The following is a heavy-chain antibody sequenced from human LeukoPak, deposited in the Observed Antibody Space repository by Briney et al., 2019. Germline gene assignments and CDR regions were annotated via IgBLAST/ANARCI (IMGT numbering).Heavy chain of an antibody. CDR2: INHSGNT. V-gene: IGHV4-34*01. CDR1: GGSFSGYY. J-gene: IGHJ5*02. Sequence: SETLSLTCAVYGGSFSGYYWSWIRQPPGKGLEWVGEINHSGNTNYNPSLKSRVTISVYTSKNQFSLKLSSVTAADTAVYYCARTGADIVVVVAATGWFDPWGQGTLVTVSS. D-gene: IGHD2-15*01. CDR3: ARTGADIVVVVAATGWFDP.